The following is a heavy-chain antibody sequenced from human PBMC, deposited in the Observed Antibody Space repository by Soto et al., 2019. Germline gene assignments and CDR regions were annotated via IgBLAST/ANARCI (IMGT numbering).Heavy chain of an antibody. CDR3: TRGPRPTSIGTGAF. CDR2: ITDDGSTT. CDR1: GFIFKMYL. Sequence: AGSLRLACETCGFIFKMYLVHWVRQVPGQGPQWVARITDDGSTTYYAASVEGRFTISRDNAKNALYLQMTSLRPDDTAVYYCTRGPRPTSIGTGAFWGQGTLVTVSS. D-gene: IGHD3-10*01. V-gene: IGHV3-74*01. J-gene: IGHJ4*02.